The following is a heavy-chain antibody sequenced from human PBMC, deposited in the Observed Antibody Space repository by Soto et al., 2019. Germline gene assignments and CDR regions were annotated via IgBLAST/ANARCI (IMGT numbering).Heavy chain of an antibody. V-gene: IGHV3-30-3*01. CDR1: GFTFSSYA. J-gene: IGHJ4*02. D-gene: IGHD3-3*01. CDR3: AGNDFWSGYYTFDY. Sequence: GGSLRLSCAASGFTFSSYAMHWVRQAPGKGLEWVAVISYDGSNKYYADSVKGRFTISRDNSKNTLYLQMNSLRAEDTAVYYYAGNDFWSGYYTFDYWGQGTLVTVSS. CDR2: ISYDGSNK.